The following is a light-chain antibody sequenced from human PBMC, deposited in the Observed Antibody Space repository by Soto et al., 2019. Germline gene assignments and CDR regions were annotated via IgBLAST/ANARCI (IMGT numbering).Light chain of an antibody. CDR2: WAY. CDR3: QQDYSAWWT. CDR1: PSVLYSSNNKNY. V-gene: IGKV4-1*01. J-gene: IGKJ1*01. Sequence: DIVMTQSPDSLAVSLGARATINGKSSPSVLYSSNNKNYLAWYQQKPGQPPKLLIYWAYTRESAVPARLSGSGSGTDFTLTISSLQAEDLGVYYCQQDYSAWWTCGRGTKV.